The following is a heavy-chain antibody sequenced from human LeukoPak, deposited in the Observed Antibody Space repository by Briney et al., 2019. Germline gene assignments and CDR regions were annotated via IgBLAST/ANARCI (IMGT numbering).Heavy chain of an antibody. Sequence: GGSLRLSCAASGFTFSSYWMHWVRQAPGKGLVWVSRINSDGSSTSYADSVKGRFTISRDNAKNTLYLQMNSLRAEDTAVYYCARAQYIPPFDPWGQGTPVTVSS. J-gene: IGHJ5*02. CDR1: GFTFSSYW. D-gene: IGHD6-6*01. CDR2: INSDGSST. CDR3: ARAQYIPPFDP. V-gene: IGHV3-74*01.